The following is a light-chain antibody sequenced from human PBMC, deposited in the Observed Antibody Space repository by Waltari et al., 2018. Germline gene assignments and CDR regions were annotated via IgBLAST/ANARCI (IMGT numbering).Light chain of an antibody. CDR3: CSYAGDSLWV. J-gene: IGLJ3*02. Sequence: QSALTQPASVSASPGQSITISCKGTSSDIGSYNLVSWYQQHPGKAPKVMIYDVTKRTSGVSNRFSGSKSGYTASLTVSGLQAEDESDYYCCSYAGDSLWVFGGGTKLTVL. V-gene: IGLV2-23*02. CDR1: SSDIGSYNL. CDR2: DVT.